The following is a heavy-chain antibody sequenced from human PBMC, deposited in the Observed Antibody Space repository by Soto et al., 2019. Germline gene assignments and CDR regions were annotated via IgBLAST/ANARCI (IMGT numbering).Heavy chain of an antibody. Sequence: PGGSLRLSCAASGFTFSTYWMSWVRQTPGKGLEWVATIKQDGGEIYYVDSVKGRFTIPRDNAKNSLFLQMNSLRAEDTAVYYCARSPGGFYYFDYWGQGPLVTVSS. CDR2: IKQDGGEI. D-gene: IGHD3-16*01. CDR3: ARSPGGFYYFDY. V-gene: IGHV3-7*03. CDR1: GFTFSTYW. J-gene: IGHJ4*02.